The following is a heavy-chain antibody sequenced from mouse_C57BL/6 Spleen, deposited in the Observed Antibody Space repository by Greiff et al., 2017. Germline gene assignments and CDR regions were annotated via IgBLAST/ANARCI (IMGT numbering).Heavy chain of an antibody. Sequence: QVQLQQPGAELVKPGASVKLSCKASGYTFTSYWMHWVKQRPGQGLEWIGMIHPNSGSTNYNEKFKSKATLTVDKSSSTAYMQLSSLTSEDSAAYYCARSGATVVVHWYFDVWGTGTTVTVSS. D-gene: IGHD1-1*01. V-gene: IGHV1-64*01. J-gene: IGHJ1*03. CDR1: GYTFTSYW. CDR3: ARSGATVVVHWYFDV. CDR2: IHPNSGST.